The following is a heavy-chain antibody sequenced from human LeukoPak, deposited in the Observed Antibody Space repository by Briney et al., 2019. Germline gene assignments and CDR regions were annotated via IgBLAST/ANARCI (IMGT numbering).Heavy chain of an antibody. J-gene: IGHJ4*02. CDR2: IYTSGST. CDR1: GGSISSYY. D-gene: IGHD2-15*01. V-gene: IGHV4-4*07. Sequence: SETLSLTCTVSGGSISSYYWSWIRQPAGKGLEWIGRIYTSGSTNYNPSLKSRVTTSVDTSKNQFSLKLSSVTAADTAVYYCASLNCSGGSCYSVSFDYWGQGTLVTVSS. CDR3: ASLNCSGGSCYSVSFDY.